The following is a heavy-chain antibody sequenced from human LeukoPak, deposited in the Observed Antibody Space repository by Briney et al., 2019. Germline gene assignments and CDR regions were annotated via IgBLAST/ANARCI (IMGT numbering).Heavy chain of an antibody. J-gene: IGHJ4*02. CDR1: GFTFTDYH. Sequence: GGSLRLSCAAFGFTFTDYHMSWIRQAPGKGLDCVSYISPGGGSKYFADSVKGRFTISRDNAKNSLYLQMNSLTAEDTAVYYCAGGRDTAVAGPGGYFDYWAQGTLVTVSA. D-gene: IGHD6-19*01. V-gene: IGHV3-11*01. CDR3: AGGRDTAVAGPGGYFDY. CDR2: ISPGGGSK.